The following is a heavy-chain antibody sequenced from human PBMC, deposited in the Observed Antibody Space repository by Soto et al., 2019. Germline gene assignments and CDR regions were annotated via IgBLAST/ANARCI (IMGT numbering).Heavy chain of an antibody. J-gene: IGHJ6*02. V-gene: IGHV3-15*07. Sequence: EVQLVESGGGLVKPGGSLRLSCAASGFTFSNAWMNWVRQAPGKGLEWVGRIKSKTDGGTTDYAAPVKGRFTISRDDSKNTLYLQMNSLKTEDTAVYYCTTDLAAAGTDYYYYGMDVWGQGTTVTVSS. CDR3: TTDLAAAGTDYYYYGMDV. CDR1: GFTFSNAW. D-gene: IGHD6-13*01. CDR2: IKSKTDGGTT.